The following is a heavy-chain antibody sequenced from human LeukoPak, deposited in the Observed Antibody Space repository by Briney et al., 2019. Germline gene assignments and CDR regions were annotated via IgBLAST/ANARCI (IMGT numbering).Heavy chain of an antibody. J-gene: IGHJ4*02. CDR1: GFAFSKYA. CDR3: ARELNFDY. V-gene: IGHV3-30*04. CDR2: ISDDGRS. Sequence: QPGRSLRLSCAASGFAFSKYAMHWVRQAPGKGLEWVTIISDDGRSNYADSVEGRFTISRDNSKNTLYLQMSSLRAEDTAVYYCARELNFDYWGQGTLVTVSS.